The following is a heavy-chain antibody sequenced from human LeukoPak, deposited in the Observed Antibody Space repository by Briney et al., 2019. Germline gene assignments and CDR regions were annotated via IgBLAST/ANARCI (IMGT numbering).Heavy chain of an antibody. CDR2: ISAYNGNT. D-gene: IGHD1-26*01. Sequence: ASVKVSCKASGYTFTSYGISWVRQAPGQGLEWMGWISAYNGNTNYAQKLQGRVTMTTDTSTSTAYMELRSLRSDDTAVYYCARTPSIVGATSCFDYWGQGTLVTVPS. CDR1: GYTFTSYG. V-gene: IGHV1-18*01. CDR3: ARTPSIVGATSCFDY. J-gene: IGHJ4*02.